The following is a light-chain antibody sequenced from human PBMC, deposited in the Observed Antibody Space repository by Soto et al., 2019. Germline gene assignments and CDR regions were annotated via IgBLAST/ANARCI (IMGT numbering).Light chain of an antibody. J-gene: IGKJ1*01. CDR3: QQLYSYRRT. Sequence: DIQLTQSPSFLSASVGDRVTITCRASQGISSYLAWYQQKPGKAPKILIYAASTLQGGIPSSFSGSGSGTGFILTISSLQTEDLANYYCQQLYSYRRTFGQGTKVEIK. CDR2: AAS. V-gene: IGKV1-9*01. CDR1: QGISSY.